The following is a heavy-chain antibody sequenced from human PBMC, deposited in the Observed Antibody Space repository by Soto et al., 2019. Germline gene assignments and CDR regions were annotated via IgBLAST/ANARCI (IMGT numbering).Heavy chain of an antibody. J-gene: IGHJ4*02. V-gene: IGHV3-30*18. CDR3: AKAGDVYHSFFDS. CDR1: GFALSTYG. Sequence: PVGSLRRSCAGSGFALSTYGMHWVRQAPGKGLEWLAVISSYGSQTYYADSVNGRCTISRDISANTLYLQMNSLRPEDTAMYYCAKAGDVYHSFFDSWGQGALVTVSS. D-gene: IGHD2-15*01. CDR2: ISSYGSQT.